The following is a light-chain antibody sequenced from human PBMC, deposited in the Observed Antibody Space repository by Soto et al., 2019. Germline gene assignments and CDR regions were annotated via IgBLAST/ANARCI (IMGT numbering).Light chain of an antibody. CDR2: AAS. CDR1: QSIDTY. CDR3: QQSYSPLRT. V-gene: IGKV1-39*01. J-gene: IGKJ2*01. Sequence: DIQMTQSPSSLSASVGDSVTITCRASQSIDTYLNWYRQRPGKAPELLIYAASSLQSGVPSRFSGSGSGTDFTLTISSLEFGDSATYYCQQSYSPLRTFGQGTKLGIK.